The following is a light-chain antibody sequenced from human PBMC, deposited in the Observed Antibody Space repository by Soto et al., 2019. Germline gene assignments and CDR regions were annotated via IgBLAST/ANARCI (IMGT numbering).Light chain of an antibody. CDR2: GAS. CDR3: QQYNNWPAIT. J-gene: IGKJ5*01. CDR1: QSVSSN. Sequence: EIVMTQPPVTLSVSPGERATLSCRASQSVSSNLAWYQQKPGQAPRLLIYGASTRATGIPARFSGSGSGTEFTLTISSLQSEDFAVYYCQQYNNWPAITFGQGTRLEIK. V-gene: IGKV3D-15*01.